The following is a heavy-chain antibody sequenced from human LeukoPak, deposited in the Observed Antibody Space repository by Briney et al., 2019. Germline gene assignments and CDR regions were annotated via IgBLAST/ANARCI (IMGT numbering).Heavy chain of an antibody. CDR3: AKDLDYGDYLN. CDR1: GFTFDDSA. V-gene: IGHV3-30-3*01. Sequence: GGSLRLSCAASGFTFDDSAMHWVRQAPGKGLEWVAVISYDGSNKSYADSVKGRFTISRDNSKNTLYLQMNSLRAEDTAVYYCAKDLDYGDYLNWGQGTLVTVSS. D-gene: IGHD4-17*01. CDR2: ISYDGSNK. J-gene: IGHJ4*02.